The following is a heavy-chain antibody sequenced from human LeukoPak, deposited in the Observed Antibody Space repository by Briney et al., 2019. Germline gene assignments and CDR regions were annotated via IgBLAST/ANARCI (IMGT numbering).Heavy chain of an antibody. CDR2: IYYSGST. Sequence: SETLSLTCTVSGGSISSSSYYWGWIRQPPGKGLEWIVSIYYSGSTYYNPSLKRRVTISVDTSKNQFSLKLSSVTAADTAVYYCARHSGGEVGSSYDYWGQGTLVTVSS. CDR3: ARHSGGEVGSSYDY. V-gene: IGHV4-39*01. D-gene: IGHD1-26*01. CDR1: GGSISSSSYY. J-gene: IGHJ4*02.